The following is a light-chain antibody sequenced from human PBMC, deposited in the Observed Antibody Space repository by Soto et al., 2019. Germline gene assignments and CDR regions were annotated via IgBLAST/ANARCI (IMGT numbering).Light chain of an antibody. Sequence: DIQMTMSPSSLSASVGDRVTITCRASQSISTYLNWYQQKPGKAPNLLIYTASTLQTGVPSRFTGSGSGTDFTLTVTNMQPEDFATYYCQQSHRTPYTFGQGTKVDIK. J-gene: IGKJ2*01. V-gene: IGKV1-39*01. CDR1: QSISTY. CDR3: QQSHRTPYT. CDR2: TAS.